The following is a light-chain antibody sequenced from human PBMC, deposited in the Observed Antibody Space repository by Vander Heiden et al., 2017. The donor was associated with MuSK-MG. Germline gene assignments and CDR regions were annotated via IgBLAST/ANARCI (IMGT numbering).Light chain of an antibody. CDR1: HSISNY. J-gene: IGKJ4*01. V-gene: IGKV3-11*01. Sequence: EIVLTQSPATLSLSPGEGATLSCRASHSISNYLVWYQQRPGQAPRLLIYDASTRDPGIPARFSGSGSGTDFTLTISRVEPEDFGVYYCQQRGRWPLTFGGGTKVEIK. CDR2: DAS. CDR3: QQRGRWPLT.